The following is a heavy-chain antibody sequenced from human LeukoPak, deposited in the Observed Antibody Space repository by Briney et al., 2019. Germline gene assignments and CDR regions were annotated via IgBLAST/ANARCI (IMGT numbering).Heavy chain of an antibody. CDR1: GYTFTSYG. D-gene: IGHD3-16*02. V-gene: IGHV1-18*01. Sequence: ASVKVSCKASGYTFTSYGISWVRQAPGQGLEWMGWISAYNGNTNYAQKLQGRVTMTTDTSTSTAYMELRSLRSDDTAVYYCARGNYVWGSYRLDAFDIWGQGTMVTVSS. CDR2: ISAYNGNT. CDR3: ARGNYVWGSYRLDAFDI. J-gene: IGHJ3*02.